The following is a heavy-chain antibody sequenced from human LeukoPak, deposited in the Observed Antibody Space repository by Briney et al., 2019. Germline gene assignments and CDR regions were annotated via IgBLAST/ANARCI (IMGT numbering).Heavy chain of an antibody. CDR3: ASGDANTAAAFDI. Sequence: SETLSLTCTVSGGSISSYYWNWLRQPAGKGLEWIGRIYTSGSTNYNYNPSLKSRVTMPVDTSKNQFSLKLSSVTAADTAVYYCASGDANTAAAFDIWGQGTMATVSS. CDR2: IYTSGSTNY. V-gene: IGHV4-4*07. CDR1: GGSISSYY. J-gene: IGHJ3*02. D-gene: IGHD4-17*01.